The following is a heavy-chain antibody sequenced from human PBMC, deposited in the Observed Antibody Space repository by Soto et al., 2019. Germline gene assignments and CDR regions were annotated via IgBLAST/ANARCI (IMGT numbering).Heavy chain of an antibody. CDR2: INAGNGNT. Sequence: QVHLVQSGAEVKKPGASVKVSCKASGYTFTSYAMYWVRQAPGQRLEWMGWINAGNGNTKYSQKFQGRVTITRDTSASTAYMELSSLRSEDTAVYYCARDLAVGLSDYWGQGTLVTVSS. CDR3: ARDLAVGLSDY. CDR1: GYTFTSYA. J-gene: IGHJ4*02. D-gene: IGHD3-10*01. V-gene: IGHV1-3*01.